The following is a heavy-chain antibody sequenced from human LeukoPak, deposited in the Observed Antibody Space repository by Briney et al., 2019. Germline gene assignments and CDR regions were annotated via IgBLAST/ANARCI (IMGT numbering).Heavy chain of an antibody. CDR2: IYHSGST. D-gene: IGHD3-10*01. V-gene: IGHV4-38-2*02. Sequence: PSETLSLTCTVSDYSISSGYYWGWIRQPPGKGLEWIGSIYHSGSTYYNPSLKSRVTISVDTSKNQFSLKLSSVTAADTAVYYCARNPHVEVSCVPWLYWFHPWGQGTLVTVSS. J-gene: IGHJ5*02. CDR1: DYSISSGYY. CDR3: ARNPHVEVSCVPWLYWFHP.